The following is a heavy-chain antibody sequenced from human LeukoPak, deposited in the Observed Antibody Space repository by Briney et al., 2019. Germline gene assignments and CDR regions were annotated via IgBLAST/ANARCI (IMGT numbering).Heavy chain of an antibody. D-gene: IGHD1-26*01. V-gene: IGHV1-46*01. CDR3: ASSRPVGATKRTWFDP. CDR1: GYTFTSYY. CDR2: INPSGGST. Sequence: ASVKVSCKASGYTFTSYYMHWVRQAPGQGLEWMGIINPSGGSTSYAQRFQGRVTMTRDTSTSTVYMVLSSLRSEDTAVYYCASSRPVGATKRTWFDPWGQGTLVTVSS. J-gene: IGHJ5*02.